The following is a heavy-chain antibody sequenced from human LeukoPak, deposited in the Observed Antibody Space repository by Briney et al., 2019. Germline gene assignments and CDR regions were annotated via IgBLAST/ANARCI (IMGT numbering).Heavy chain of an antibody. D-gene: IGHD5-18*01. Sequence: GRSLRLSCAASGFTFSSYAMHWVRQAPGKGLEWVAVISYDGSNKYYADSVKGRFTISRDNSKYTLYLQMNSLRAEDTAVYYCARAPDTDYADYWGQGTLVTVSS. J-gene: IGHJ4*02. V-gene: IGHV3-30-3*01. CDR1: GFTFSSYA. CDR2: ISYDGSNK. CDR3: ARAPDTDYADY.